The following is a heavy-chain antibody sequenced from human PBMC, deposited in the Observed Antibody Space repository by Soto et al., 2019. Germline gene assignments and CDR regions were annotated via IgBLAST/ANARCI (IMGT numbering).Heavy chain of an antibody. Sequence: ASVKVSCKASGYTFTSYGISWVRQAPGQGLEWMGWISAYNGNTNYAQKLQGRATMTTDTSTSTAYMELRSLRSDDTAVYYCAKGAGNWNYPPYYYAMDVWAQGTTVTVSS. J-gene: IGHJ6*02. CDR3: AKGAGNWNYPPYYYAMDV. D-gene: IGHD1-7*01. CDR1: GYTFTSYG. CDR2: ISAYNGNT. V-gene: IGHV1-18*01.